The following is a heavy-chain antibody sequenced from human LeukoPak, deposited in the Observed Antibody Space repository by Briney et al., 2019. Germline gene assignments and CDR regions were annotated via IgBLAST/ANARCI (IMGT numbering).Heavy chain of an antibody. Sequence: SETLSLTCTVSGGSISSSSYYWGWIRQPPGKGLEWIGSIYYSGSTYYNPSLKSRVTISVDTSKNQFSLKLSSVTAADTAVYYCARLQRDSFGNWFDPWGQGTLVTVSS. V-gene: IGHV4-39*01. CDR1: GGSISSSSYY. J-gene: IGHJ5*02. D-gene: IGHD5-18*01. CDR3: ARLQRDSFGNWFDP. CDR2: IYYSGST.